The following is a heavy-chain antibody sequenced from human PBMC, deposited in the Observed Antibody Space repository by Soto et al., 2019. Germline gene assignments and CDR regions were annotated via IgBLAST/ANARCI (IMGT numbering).Heavy chain of an antibody. V-gene: IGHV3-11*06. CDR2: ISGGSSYT. CDR3: AKTIVAASGYYFDH. J-gene: IGHJ4*02. D-gene: IGHD2-21*01. CDR1: GFSFGDSY. Sequence: QVQLVESGGGLVKPGGSLRLACAASGFSFGDSYMSWVRQAPGKGLEWLSYISGGSSYTNYADSVKGRFTISRDKAKRSLYLEMTSLRADDTGVYYCAKTIVAASGYYFDHWGQGNLVTVSS.